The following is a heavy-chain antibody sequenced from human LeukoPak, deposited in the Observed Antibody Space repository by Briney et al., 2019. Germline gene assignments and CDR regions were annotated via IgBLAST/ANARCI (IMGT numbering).Heavy chain of an antibody. CDR3: ARASSSWSTRVSWFDP. CDR2: INSDGSST. CDR1: GFTFSSYW. D-gene: IGHD6-13*01. V-gene: IGHV3-74*01. Sequence: GGSLRLSRAASGFTFSSYWMHWVRQAPGKGLVWVSRINSDGSSTSYADSVKGRFTISRDNAKNTLYLQMNSLRAEDTAVYYCARASSSWSTRVSWFDPWGQGTLVTVSS. J-gene: IGHJ5*02.